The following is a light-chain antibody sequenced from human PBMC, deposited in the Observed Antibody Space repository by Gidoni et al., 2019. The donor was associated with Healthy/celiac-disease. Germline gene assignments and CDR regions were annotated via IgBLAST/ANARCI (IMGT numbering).Light chain of an antibody. V-gene: IGKV1-33*01. Sequence: DIQMTQSPYSLSASVGDRVTITCQASQDISNYLNWYQQKPGKAPKLLIYDASNLETGVPSRFSGSGSGTDCTVTISSLQTEDIATYDCQQYDKRWTFGQGTKVEIK. CDR1: QDISNY. CDR3: QQYDKRWT. CDR2: DAS. J-gene: IGKJ1*01.